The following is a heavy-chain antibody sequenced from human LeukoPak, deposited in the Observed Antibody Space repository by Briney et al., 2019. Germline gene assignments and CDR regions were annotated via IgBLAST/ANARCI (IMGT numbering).Heavy chain of an antibody. CDR2: VDAGATST. J-gene: IGHJ4*02. CDR3: VRGRLLRSTEYFDS. CDR1: GVPVNKYE. D-gene: IGHD2-21*02. V-gene: IGHV3-48*03. Sequence: HTGGSLRLSCAASGVPVNKYEIHWVRQAPGKGLEWISYVDAGATSTNYADSVWGRFTLSRDNAQNSVHLQMNSLRDEDAAVYYCVRGRLLRSTEYFDSWGQGALVTVSS.